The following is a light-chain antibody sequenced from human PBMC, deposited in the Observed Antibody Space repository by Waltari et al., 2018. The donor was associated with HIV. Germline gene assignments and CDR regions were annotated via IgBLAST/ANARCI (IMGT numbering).Light chain of an antibody. Sequence: DIQLTQSPSFRSASIGDRVTITCRASQNIYSYLVWYQQKPGRAPQVLIYATSTLQSGVPSRFSGSGSGTEFALTITNLQPDDFATYYCQQVNGYPLTFGGGTKVEIK. CDR1: QNIYSY. V-gene: IGKV1-9*01. CDR2: ATS. J-gene: IGKJ4*01. CDR3: QQVNGYPLT.